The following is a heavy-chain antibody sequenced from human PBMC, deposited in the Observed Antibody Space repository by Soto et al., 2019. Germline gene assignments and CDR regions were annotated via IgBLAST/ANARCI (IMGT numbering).Heavy chain of an antibody. CDR3: ATQGRVYSNTLVY. CDR1: GFTFSNYA. D-gene: IGHD5-18*01. Sequence: PGGSLRLSCAASGFTFSNYAMNWVRQAPGKGLEWVSGISGSGDSTSYADSVKGRFTISKNNYKNILFLQMNSLRAEDTAVYYCATQGRVYSNTLVYWGQGALVTVSS. J-gene: IGHJ4*02. CDR2: ISGSGDST. V-gene: IGHV3-23*01.